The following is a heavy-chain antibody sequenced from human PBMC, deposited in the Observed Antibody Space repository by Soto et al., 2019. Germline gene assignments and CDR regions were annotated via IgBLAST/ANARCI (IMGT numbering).Heavy chain of an antibody. CDR2: LLRSGSTT. D-gene: IGHD4-17*01. J-gene: IGHJ5*02. Sequence: GGSVRLSXAASGFTFSNYAMTWARQAPGKGLEWVSSLLRSGSTTYYADSVKGRFTVSSDKSANSLYLQMDNLRAEDTAIYYCAKDAVSGDGVWLLDSWGQGTVVTVSS. CDR3: AKDAVSGDGVWLLDS. CDR1: GFTFSNYA. V-gene: IGHV3-23*01.